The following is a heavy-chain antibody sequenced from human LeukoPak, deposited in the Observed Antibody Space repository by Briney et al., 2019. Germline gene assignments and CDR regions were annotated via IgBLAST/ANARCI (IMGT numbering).Heavy chain of an antibody. J-gene: IGHJ4*02. CDR1: GGSISSGGYY. V-gene: IGHV4-31*03. D-gene: IGHD1-26*01. CDR3: ARDVTGGSYFDY. Sequence: SQTLSLTCTVSGGSISSGGYYWSWLRQLPGKGLDWIGYIYSSGTTYYNPSLKSRVTMSVDTSKNQFSLKLISVTAADTAVYYCARDVTGGSYFDYWGQGTLVTVSS. CDR2: IYSSGTT.